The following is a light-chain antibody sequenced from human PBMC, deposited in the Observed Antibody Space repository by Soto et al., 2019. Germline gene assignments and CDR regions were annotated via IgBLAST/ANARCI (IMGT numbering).Light chain of an antibody. Sequence: QSVLTQPASVSGSPGQSITISCTGTSSDVGGYNYVSWYQQHPGKAPKLMIYDVSNRPSGVSDRFSGSKSGNTASLTISGLLPEDEADYYCTSYTSSSTVIFGGGTKVTVL. V-gene: IGLV2-14*01. J-gene: IGLJ2*01. CDR1: SSDVGGYNY. CDR3: TSYTSSSTVI. CDR2: DVS.